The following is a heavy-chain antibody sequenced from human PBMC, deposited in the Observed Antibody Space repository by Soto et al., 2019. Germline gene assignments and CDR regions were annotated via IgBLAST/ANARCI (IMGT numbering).Heavy chain of an antibody. V-gene: IGHV1-69*02. J-gene: IGHJ5*02. D-gene: IGHD4-17*01. CDR1: GGTFSSYT. Sequence: QVQLVQSGAEVKKPGSSVKVSCKASGGTFSSYTISWVRQAPGQGLEWMGRIIPILGIANYAQKFQGRVTINADKSTSTAYMELSSLRSEDTAVYYCASYDPTVTTSWFDPWGQGTLVTVSS. CDR2: IIPILGIA. CDR3: ASYDPTVTTSWFDP.